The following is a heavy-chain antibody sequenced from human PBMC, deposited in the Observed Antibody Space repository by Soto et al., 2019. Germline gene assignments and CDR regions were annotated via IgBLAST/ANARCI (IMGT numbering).Heavy chain of an antibody. Sequence: SETLSLTCTVSGASVSSSGYYWGWIRQPPGKGLEWIGRIYYTGNTYYNPSVKSRATISVDTSKNQFSLKLSSVTAADTAVYYCARLSIVVGSDDWGQGSLVIVSS. V-gene: IGHV4-39*01. CDR3: ARLSIVVGSDD. CDR2: IYYTGNT. D-gene: IGHD2-15*01. J-gene: IGHJ4*02. CDR1: GASVSSSGYY.